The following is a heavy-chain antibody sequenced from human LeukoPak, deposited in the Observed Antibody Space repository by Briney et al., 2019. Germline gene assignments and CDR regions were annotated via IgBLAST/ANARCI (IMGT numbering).Heavy chain of an antibody. V-gene: IGHV3-53*04. J-gene: IGHJ4*02. CDR2: LYSDAST. CDR3: ARMNSGTYFDY. CDR1: GFTVSGNY. D-gene: IGHD1-26*01. Sequence: PGGSLRLSCAATGFTVSGNYMSWVRQAPGKGLEWVSVLYSDASTYYADSVKGRFIISRLSSENTLYLQMNSLRVEDTAVYYCARMNSGTYFDYWGQGTLVSVSS.